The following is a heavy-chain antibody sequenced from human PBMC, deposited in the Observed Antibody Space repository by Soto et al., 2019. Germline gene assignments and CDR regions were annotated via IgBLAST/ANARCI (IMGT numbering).Heavy chain of an antibody. V-gene: IGHV5-51*01. CDR3: ARDAYYGDYITDAFDI. Sequence: GESLKISCKGSGYSFTSYWIGWVRQMPGKGLEWMGIIYPGDSDTRYSPSFQGQVTISADKSISTAYLQWSSLKASDTAMYYCARDAYYGDYITDAFDIWGQGTMVTVSS. D-gene: IGHD4-17*01. J-gene: IGHJ3*02. CDR1: GYSFTSYW. CDR2: IYPGDSDT.